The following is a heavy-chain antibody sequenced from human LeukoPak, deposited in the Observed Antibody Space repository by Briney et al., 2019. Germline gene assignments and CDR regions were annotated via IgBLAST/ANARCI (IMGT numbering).Heavy chain of an antibody. CDR2: INPSGGST. Sequence: WASVKVSCKASGYTFNNYAMNWVRQAPGQGLEWMGIINPSGGSTSYAQKFQGRVTMTRDTSTSTVYMELSSLRSEDTAVYYCARTAGRTFDYWGQGTLVTVSS. V-gene: IGHV1-46*02. CDR3: ARTAGRTFDY. CDR1: GYTFNNYA. D-gene: IGHD6-6*01. J-gene: IGHJ4*02.